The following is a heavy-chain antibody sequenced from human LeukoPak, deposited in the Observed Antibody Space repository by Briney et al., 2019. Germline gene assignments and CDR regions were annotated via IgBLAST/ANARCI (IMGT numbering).Heavy chain of an antibody. J-gene: IGHJ4*02. CDR1: GFTFSSYA. D-gene: IGHD5-24*01. CDR2: ISYDGSNK. V-gene: IGHV3-30*04. Sequence: PGGSLRLSCAASGFTFSSYAMHWVRQAPGKGLEWVAVISYDGSNKYYADSVKGRFTISRDNSKNTLYLQMNSLRAEDTAVYYCAREGRRGMATIKYFDYWGQGTLVTVSS. CDR3: AREGRRGMATIKYFDY.